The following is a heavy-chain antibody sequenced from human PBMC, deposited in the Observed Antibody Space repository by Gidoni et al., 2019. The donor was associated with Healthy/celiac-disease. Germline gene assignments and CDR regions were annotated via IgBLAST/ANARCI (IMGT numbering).Heavy chain of an antibody. CDR3: AFSSSAAWFDY. V-gene: IGHV3-11*01. CDR1: GFTFSDYY. D-gene: IGHD6-6*01. CDR2: ISSIGSTI. J-gene: IGHJ4*02. Sequence: QVQLVESGGGLVKPGGSLRLSCAASGFTFSDYYRSWIRQAPGKGLEWFSYISSIGSTIYYADSVKGRFTISRDNAKNSLYLQMNSLRAEDTAVYYCAFSSSAAWFDYWGQGTLVTVSS.